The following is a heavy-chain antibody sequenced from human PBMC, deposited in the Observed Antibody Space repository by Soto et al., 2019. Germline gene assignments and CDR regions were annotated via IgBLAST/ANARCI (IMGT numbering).Heavy chain of an antibody. Sequence: QVQLQESGPGLVKPSETLSLTCIVSGDSIRSYYWSWIRQPPGKGLEWIGYIYYSGSTNYNPSLKSRVTISVDTSKNQFSLKLSSVTAADTAVYYCARLGSSPLTSVLDWGQGTLVTVSS. V-gene: IGHV4-59*08. D-gene: IGHD2-15*01. J-gene: IGHJ4*02. CDR3: ARLGSSPLTSVLD. CDR2: IYYSGST. CDR1: GDSIRSYY.